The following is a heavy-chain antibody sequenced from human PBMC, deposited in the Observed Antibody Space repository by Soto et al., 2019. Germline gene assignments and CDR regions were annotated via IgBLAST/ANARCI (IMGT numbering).Heavy chain of an antibody. D-gene: IGHD2-15*01. J-gene: IGHJ4*02. CDR1: GFTFSSYD. V-gene: IGHV3-13*01. CDR2: IGSDGGT. Sequence: EVQLVESGGGLVQPGGSLRLSCAASGFTFSSYDLHWVRQATGKGLEWVSAIGSDGGTYYLGSVKGRFTISRENAKNSVYLQMNSLRVGDTAVYYCARRFCSAGSCRGIGFDYWGQGILVTVSS. CDR3: ARRFCSAGSCRGIGFDY.